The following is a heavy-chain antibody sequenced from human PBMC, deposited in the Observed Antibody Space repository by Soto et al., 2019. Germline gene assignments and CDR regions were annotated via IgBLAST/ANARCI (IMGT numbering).Heavy chain of an antibody. J-gene: IGHJ5*02. V-gene: IGHV1-69*01. CDR1: GGTFSSYA. D-gene: IGHD3-9*01. Sequence: VKVSCKASGGTFSSYAISWVRQAPGQGLEWMGGIIPIFGTANYAQKFQGRVTITADESTSTAYMELSSLRSEDTAVYYCARDLGYYDILTGYRSLNWFDPWGQGTLVTVSS. CDR3: ARDLGYYDILTGYRSLNWFDP. CDR2: IIPIFGTA.